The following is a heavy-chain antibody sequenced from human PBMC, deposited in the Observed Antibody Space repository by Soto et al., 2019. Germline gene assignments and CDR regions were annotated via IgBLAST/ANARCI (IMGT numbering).Heavy chain of an antibody. J-gene: IGHJ4*02. CDR3: IFEH. Sequence: SETLSLTCTVSGGSFNTGGYYWSWVRQRPEKGLEWIGYVYDSGHTYYNPSLKSRPAISLDTSKSQFSLKLSSVTAAAATGSLIFEHWGQGTLVTVSS. CDR1: GGSFNTGGYY. D-gene: IGHD6-13*01. CDR2: VYDSGHT. V-gene: IGHV4-31*09.